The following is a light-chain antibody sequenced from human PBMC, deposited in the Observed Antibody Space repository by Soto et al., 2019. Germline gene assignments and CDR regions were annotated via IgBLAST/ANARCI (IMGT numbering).Light chain of an antibody. J-gene: IGLJ1*01. V-gene: IGLV1-44*01. CDR2: RNN. CDR3: AAWDDSLTDYV. CDR1: SSNIGRNT. Sequence: QPVLTQAPSASETPGQRVPISCSGGSSNIGRNTVNWYQQLPGTAPKLLTYRNNRRPSGVPDRFSGSKSGTSASLAISGLQSEDEADYYCAAWDDSLTDYVFGTGTKVTVL.